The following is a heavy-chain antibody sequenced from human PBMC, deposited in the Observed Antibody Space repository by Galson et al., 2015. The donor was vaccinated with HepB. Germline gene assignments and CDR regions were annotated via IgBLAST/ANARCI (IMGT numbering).Heavy chain of an antibody. Sequence: SVKVSCKASGYTFTSYGISWVRQAPGQGLEWMGWISAYNGNTNYAQKLQGRVTMTTDTSTSTAYMELRSLRSDDTAVYYCARELQDGYSSGWTPWVDYYYYGMDVWGQGTTVTVSS. V-gene: IGHV1-18*04. CDR3: ARELQDGYSSGWTPWVDYYYYGMDV. CDR2: ISAYNGNT. D-gene: IGHD6-19*01. CDR1: GYTFTSYG. J-gene: IGHJ6*02.